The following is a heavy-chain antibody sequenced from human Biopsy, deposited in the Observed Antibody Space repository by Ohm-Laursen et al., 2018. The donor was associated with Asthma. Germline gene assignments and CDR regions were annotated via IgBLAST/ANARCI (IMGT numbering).Heavy chain of an antibody. V-gene: IGHV3-30*18. J-gene: IGHJ4*02. CDR3: AKRRGDSGHENDY. D-gene: IGHD5-12*01. CDR1: GFMFRSFG. Sequence: SLRLSCAASGFMFRSFGMHWVRQAPGKGLEWVAVISYDGNHKFYEDSVKGRFTISRDNSKNTLYLQMNSLRTEDTAVYYCAKRRGDSGHENDYWGQGTLVIVSS. CDR2: ISYDGNHK.